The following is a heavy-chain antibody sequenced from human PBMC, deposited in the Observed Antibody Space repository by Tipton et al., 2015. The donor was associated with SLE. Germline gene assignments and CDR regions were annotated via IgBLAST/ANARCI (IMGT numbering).Heavy chain of an antibody. Sequence: LRLSCAASGFTFNNYWMHWFRQVPGKGLEWVSRIDHDGSGTSYADSVEDRFTISRDNTKKTLYLQMNSLRAEDTAVYYCARAVADWGWLVVYWGRGTQVTVSS. V-gene: IGHV3-74*01. CDR2: IDHDGSGT. D-gene: IGHD6-19*01. CDR3: ARAVADWGWLVVY. CDR1: GFTFNNYW. J-gene: IGHJ4*02.